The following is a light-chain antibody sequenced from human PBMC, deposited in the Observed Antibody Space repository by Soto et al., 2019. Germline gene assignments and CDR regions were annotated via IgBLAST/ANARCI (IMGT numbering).Light chain of an antibody. J-gene: IGKJ1*01. V-gene: IGKV3-15*01. CDR2: GAS. CDR1: QSVSSN. CDR3: QHYNNWPRT. Sequence: EIVMTQSPATLSVSPGERATLSCRASQSVSSNLAWYQQKPGQAPRLLIYGASTRATGIPARCSGSGSGTEFTLTIRSLQSEDFAVYYCQHYNNWPRTFGQGTKVEIK.